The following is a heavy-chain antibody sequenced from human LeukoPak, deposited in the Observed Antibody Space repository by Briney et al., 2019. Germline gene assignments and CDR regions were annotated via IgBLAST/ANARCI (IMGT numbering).Heavy chain of an antibody. CDR3: VGTYCGGDCYAMYAFDF. CDR2: IYYNGST. V-gene: IGHV4-59*08. D-gene: IGHD2-21*02. Sequence: LETLSLTCSVSGDSIYNYYWSWIPQPPGKGLEWIGYIYYNGSTNYNPSLKSRVTFSVDTSRSQFALRLSSVTAADTAVYYCVGTYCGGDCYAMYAFDFWGQGTVVSVSS. J-gene: IGHJ3*01. CDR1: GDSIYNYY.